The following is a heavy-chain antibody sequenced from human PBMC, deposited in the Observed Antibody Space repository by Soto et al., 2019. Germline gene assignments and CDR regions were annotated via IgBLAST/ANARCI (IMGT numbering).Heavy chain of an antibody. V-gene: IGHV3-33*01. D-gene: IGHD6-19*01. Sequence: GGSLRLSCAASGFTFSSYGMHWVRQAPGKGLEWVAVIWYDGSNKYYAESVKGRCTISRDNSENTLYLQRNSLRAEDTAVYYCARDSHVGSGWQLTADYWGQGTLVTVSS. CDR3: ARDSHVGSGWQLTADY. J-gene: IGHJ4*02. CDR1: GFTFSSYG. CDR2: IWYDGSNK.